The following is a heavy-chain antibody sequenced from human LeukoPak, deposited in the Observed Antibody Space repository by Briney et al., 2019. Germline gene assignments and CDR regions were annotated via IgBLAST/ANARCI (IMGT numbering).Heavy chain of an antibody. CDR2: ISSNGGST. D-gene: IGHD2-21*02. Sequence: PGGSLRLSCAASGFTFGSYAMHWVRQAPGKGLEYVSAISSNGGSTYYANSVKGRFTISRDNSKNTLYLQMNSLRAEDTAVYYCARGGCGGDCWRYWGQGTLVTVSS. CDR3: ARGGCGGDCWRY. CDR1: GFTFGSYA. J-gene: IGHJ4*02. V-gene: IGHV3-64*01.